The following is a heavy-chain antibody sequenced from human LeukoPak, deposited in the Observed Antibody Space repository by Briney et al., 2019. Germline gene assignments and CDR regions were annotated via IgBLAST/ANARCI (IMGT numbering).Heavy chain of an antibody. CDR1: GFTFSSYA. Sequence: SGGSLRLSCAASGFTFSSYAMHWVRQAPGKGLEWVAVISYDGSNKYYADSVKGRFTISRDNSKNTLYLQMNSLRAEDTAVYYCAKPGATGAAFDYWGQGTLVTVSS. CDR3: AKPGATGAAFDY. CDR2: ISYDGSNK. V-gene: IGHV3-30*04. J-gene: IGHJ4*02. D-gene: IGHD1-26*01.